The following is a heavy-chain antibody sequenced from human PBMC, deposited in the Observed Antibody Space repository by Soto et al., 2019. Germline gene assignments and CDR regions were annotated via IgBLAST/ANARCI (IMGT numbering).Heavy chain of an antibody. CDR3: ARLVVPAAFGNYYYMDV. Sequence: ASVKVSCKASGYTFTSYDINWVRQATGQGLEWMGWMNPNSGNTGYAQKFQGRVTMTRNTSISTAYMELSSLRSEDTAVYYCARLVVPAAFGNYYYMDVWGKGTTVTVSS. J-gene: IGHJ6*03. CDR2: MNPNSGNT. CDR1: GYTFTSYD. D-gene: IGHD2-2*01. V-gene: IGHV1-8*01.